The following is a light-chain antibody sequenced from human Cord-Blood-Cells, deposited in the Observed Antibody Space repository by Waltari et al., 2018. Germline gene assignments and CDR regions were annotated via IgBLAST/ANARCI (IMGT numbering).Light chain of an antibody. CDR3: QQRSNWPRT. V-gene: IGKV3-11*01. Sequence: EIVLTQSPATLSLSPGESTTLACRASQSVSSYLAWYQQKPGQAPRLLIFDASNRATSMPARCSGSGSGADVTLTISSLEPEDFAVYYCQQRSNWPRTFGQGTKVEIK. J-gene: IGKJ1*01. CDR1: QSVSSY. CDR2: DAS.